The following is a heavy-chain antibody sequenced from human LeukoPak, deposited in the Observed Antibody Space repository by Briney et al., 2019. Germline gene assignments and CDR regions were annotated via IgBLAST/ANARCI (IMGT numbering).Heavy chain of an antibody. CDR3: AADLVGYMDV. CDR1: GFTIPNYV. V-gene: IGHV1-58*02. CDR2: IVVGSENT. J-gene: IGHJ6*03. Sequence: SVKVSCKASGFTIPNYVMPWVRQARGQRLEWIGWIVVGSENTNYAQWFQERVTITRDMSTSTAYMELRSLRSEDTAVYYCAADLVGYMDVWGKGTTVTVSS.